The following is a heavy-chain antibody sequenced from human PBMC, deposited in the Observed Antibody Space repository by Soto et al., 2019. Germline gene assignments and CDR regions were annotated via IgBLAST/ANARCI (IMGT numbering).Heavy chain of an antibody. CDR3: ASLCGGDDAFDI. CDR2: INSDGSST. Sequence: AGGSLRLSCAASGFTFSSYWMHWVRQAPGKGLVWVSRINSDGSSTSYADSVKGRFTISRDNAKNTLYLQMNSLRAEDTAVYYCASLCGGDDAFDIWGQGTVVTVSS. V-gene: IGHV3-74*01. J-gene: IGHJ3*02. D-gene: IGHD2-21*02. CDR1: GFTFSSYW.